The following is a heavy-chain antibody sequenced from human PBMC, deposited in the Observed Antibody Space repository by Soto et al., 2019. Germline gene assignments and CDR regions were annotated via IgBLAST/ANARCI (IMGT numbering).Heavy chain of an antibody. CDR1: GGSISSYY. CDR2: IYYSGST. V-gene: IGHV4-59*01. J-gene: IGHJ4*02. Sequence: PSETLSLTCTVSGGSISSYYWSWIRQPPGKGLEWIGYIYYSGSTNYNPSLKSRVTISVDTSKNQFSLKLSSVTAADTAAYYCARIGYCSGGSCHPYYFDYWGQGTLVTVST. D-gene: IGHD2-15*01. CDR3: ARIGYCSGGSCHPYYFDY.